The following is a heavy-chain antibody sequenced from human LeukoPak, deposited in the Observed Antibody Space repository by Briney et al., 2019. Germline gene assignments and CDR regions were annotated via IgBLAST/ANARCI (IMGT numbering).Heavy chain of an antibody. CDR3: ARERDGSGSYWSGEIDY. CDR1: EFTFTIYG. Sequence: GGSLRLSCAASEFTFTIYGISWVRQAPGQGLEWMGWISAYNGNTNYAQKLQGRVTMTTDTSTSTAYMELRRLRSDDTAVYYCARERDGSGSYWSGEIDYWGQGTLVTVSS. CDR2: ISAYNGNT. J-gene: IGHJ4*02. V-gene: IGHV1-18*01. D-gene: IGHD3-10*01.